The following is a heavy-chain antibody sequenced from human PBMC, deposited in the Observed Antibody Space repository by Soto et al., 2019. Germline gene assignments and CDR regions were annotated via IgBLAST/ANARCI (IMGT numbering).Heavy chain of an antibody. V-gene: IGHV3-33*01. CDR2: IWYDGSNK. CDR1: GFTFSSYG. CDR3: ARFLGVDGAGYYYYYGMDV. Sequence: QVQLVESGGGVVQPGRSLRLSCAASGFTFSSYGMHWVRQAPGKGLEWVAAIWYDGSNKYYADSVKGRFTISRANSKNTLYLQMNSLRAEDTAVYYCARFLGVDGAGYYYYYGMDVWGQGTTVTVSS. J-gene: IGHJ6*02. D-gene: IGHD3-3*01.